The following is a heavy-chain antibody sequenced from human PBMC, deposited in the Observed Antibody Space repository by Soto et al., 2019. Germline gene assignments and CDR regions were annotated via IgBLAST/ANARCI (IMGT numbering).Heavy chain of an antibody. CDR2: ISAHNGNT. CDR3: ARGRYGDY. J-gene: IGHJ4*02. D-gene: IGHD1-1*01. CDR1: GYTFTSYG. V-gene: IGHV1-18*01. Sequence: QVHLVQSGADVKKPGASVKVSCKASGYTFTSYGITWVRQAPGQGLEWMGWISAHNGNTGYAQKLQGRVIVTRDTSTSTAYMELRSLICDDTAVYYCARGRYGDYWGQGALVTVSS.